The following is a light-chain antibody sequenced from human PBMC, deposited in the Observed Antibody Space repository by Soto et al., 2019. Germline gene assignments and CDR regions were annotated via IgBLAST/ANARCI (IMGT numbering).Light chain of an antibody. CDR3: QQYNSYPWT. CDR2: DAS. CDR1: QSISSW. Sequence: DIQMTQSPSTLSASVGDRVTITCRASQSISSWLAWYQQKPGKAPKLPIYDASSLESGVPSRFSGSGSGTEFTITISSLQPDDCETYDGQQYNSYPWTFGQGTKVDIK. J-gene: IGKJ1*01. V-gene: IGKV1-5*01.